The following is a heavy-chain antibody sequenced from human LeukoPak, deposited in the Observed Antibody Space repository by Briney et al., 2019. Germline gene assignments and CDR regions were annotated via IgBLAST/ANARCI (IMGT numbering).Heavy chain of an antibody. D-gene: IGHD6-13*01. J-gene: IGHJ5*02. CDR2: ISSSGSTI. Sequence: GGSLRLSCAASGFTFDDYAMHWVRQAPGKGLEWVSYISSSGSTIYYADSVKGRFTISRDNAKNSLYLQMNSLRAEDTAVYYCARGLGYHWFDPWGQGTLVTVSS. V-gene: IGHV3-48*03. CDR1: GFTFDDYA. CDR3: ARGLGYHWFDP.